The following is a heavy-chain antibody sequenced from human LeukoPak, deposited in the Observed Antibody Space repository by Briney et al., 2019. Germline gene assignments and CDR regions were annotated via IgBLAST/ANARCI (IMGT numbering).Heavy chain of an antibody. CDR2: IYYSGST. CDR3: ARVPGLIVVVHDAFDI. V-gene: IGHV4-39*07. CDR1: GGSISSSSYY. J-gene: IGHJ3*02. Sequence: PSETLSLTCTVSGGSISSSSYYWGWIRQPPGKGLEWIGSIYYSGSTYYNPSLKSRVTISVDTYKTQFSLKLSSVTAADTAVYYCARVPGLIVVVHDAFDIWGQGTMVTVSS. D-gene: IGHD3-22*01.